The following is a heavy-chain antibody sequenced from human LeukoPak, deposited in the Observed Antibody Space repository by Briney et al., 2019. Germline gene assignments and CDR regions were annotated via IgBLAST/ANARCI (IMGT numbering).Heavy chain of an antibody. CDR3: ARSADSPPFYYYYGMEV. D-gene: IGHD5-18*01. CDR2: ISAYNGNT. V-gene: IGHV1-18*01. Sequence: ASVKVSCKASGYTFTSYGISWVRQAPGQGREWMGWISAYNGNTNYAQKLQGRVTMTTDTSTRTAYMELRSLRSDDTAVYYCARSADSPPFYYYYGMEVWGQGTTVTVSS. J-gene: IGHJ6*02. CDR1: GYTFTSYG.